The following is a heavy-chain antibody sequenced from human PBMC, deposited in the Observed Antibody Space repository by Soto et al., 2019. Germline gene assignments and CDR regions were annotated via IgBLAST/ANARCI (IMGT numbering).Heavy chain of an antibody. Sequence: KPSETLSLTCTVSGGSISSYYWSWIRQPPGKGLEWIGYIYYSGSTNYNPSLKSRVTISVDTSKNQFSLKLSSVTAADTAVYYCAILDSTGYSSSWYYFDYWGQGTLVTVSS. V-gene: IGHV4-59*08. CDR3: AILDSTGYSSSWYYFDY. CDR2: IYYSGST. CDR1: GGSISSYY. J-gene: IGHJ4*02. D-gene: IGHD6-13*01.